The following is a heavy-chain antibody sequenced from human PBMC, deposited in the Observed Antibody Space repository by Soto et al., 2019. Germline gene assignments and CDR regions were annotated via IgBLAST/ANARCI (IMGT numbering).Heavy chain of an antibody. Sequence: PGGSLRLSCAASGFTFSSYAMSWVRQAPGKGLEWVSAISGSGGSTYYADSVKGRFTISRDNSKNTLYLQMNSLRAEDTAVYYCAKDIDSAARIHVVFDYWGQGTLVTVSS. CDR2: ISGSGGST. D-gene: IGHD2-21*01. CDR1: GFTFSSYA. V-gene: IGHV3-23*01. J-gene: IGHJ4*02. CDR3: AKDIDSAARIHVVFDY.